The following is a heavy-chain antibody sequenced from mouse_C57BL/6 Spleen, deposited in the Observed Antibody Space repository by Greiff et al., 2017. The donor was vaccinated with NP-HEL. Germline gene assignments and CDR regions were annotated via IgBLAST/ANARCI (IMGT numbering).Heavy chain of an antibody. Sequence: VQLKQSGAELVKPGASVKLSCTASGFNIKDYYMHWVKQRTEQGLEWIGRIDPEDDETKYAPKFQGEATITADTSSNTAYLQLSSLTSEDTAVYYCARRGSSSYAMDYWGQGTSVTVSS. CDR1: GFNIKDYY. CDR3: ARRGSSSYAMDY. D-gene: IGHD1-1*01. J-gene: IGHJ4*01. V-gene: IGHV14-2*01. CDR2: IDPEDDET.